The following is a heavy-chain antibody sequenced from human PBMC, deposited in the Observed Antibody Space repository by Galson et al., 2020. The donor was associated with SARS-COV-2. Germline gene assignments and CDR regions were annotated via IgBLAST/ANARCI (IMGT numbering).Heavy chain of an antibody. J-gene: IGHJ4*01. CDR3: ARADTGSYYDAFFDY. D-gene: IGHD1-26*01. V-gene: IGHV3-49*03. CDR1: GFSFGDHG. CDR2: IRGTTYGGTS. Sequence: GGSLRLSCAASGFSFGDHGLSWFRQAPGKGLEFISFIRGTTYGGTSEYAASVEGRFTISRDDSKNIAYLHMNNLKNEDTAVYFCARADTGSYYDAFFDYWGQGTLVSVSS.